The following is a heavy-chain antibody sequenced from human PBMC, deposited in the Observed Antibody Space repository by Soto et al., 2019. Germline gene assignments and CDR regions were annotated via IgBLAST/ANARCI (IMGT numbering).Heavy chain of an antibody. CDR2: IKSKTDGETT. CDR3: TCLENPVSH. Sequence: GGSLRLSCAASGFTFSNAWMSWVRQAPGKGLEWVGRIKSKTDGETTDYAAPVKGRFTISRDDSENTQYLQMNNLKTEDTAVYYCTCLENPVSHWGQGTLVTVSS. J-gene: IGHJ1*01. CDR1: GFTFSNAW. D-gene: IGHD3-3*01. V-gene: IGHV3-15*01.